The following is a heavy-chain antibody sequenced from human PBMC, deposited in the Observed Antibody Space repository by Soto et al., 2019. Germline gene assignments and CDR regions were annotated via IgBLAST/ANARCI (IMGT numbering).Heavy chain of an antibody. Sequence: QVQLQQWGAGLLKPSETLSLTCAVYGGSFSGYYWSWIRQPPGHGLAWNGEINHSGSTNYNPSLKSRVTTPEDTYMTQFARKLSSVTAADTAVYYCARGYVWGSYRYYHYYGMDVWGQGTTVTVS. J-gene: IGHJ6*02. CDR2: INHSGST. CDR1: GGSFSGYY. V-gene: IGHV4-34*01. D-gene: IGHD3-16*02. CDR3: ARGYVWGSYRYYHYYGMDV.